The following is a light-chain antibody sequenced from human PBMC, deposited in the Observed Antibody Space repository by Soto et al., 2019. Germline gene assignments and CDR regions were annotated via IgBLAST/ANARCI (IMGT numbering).Light chain of an antibody. V-gene: IGKV3-20*01. J-gene: IGKJ2*01. Sequence: EIVLTQSPGTLSLSPGERATLSCRASQSVSSIYLAWYQQKPGQAPMLLIYGASSRATGIPDRFSGSGSGTDFTLTISRLEPEDFAVYYCQQYGISPPYTFGQGTKLEIK. CDR1: QSVSSIY. CDR2: GAS. CDR3: QQYGISPPYT.